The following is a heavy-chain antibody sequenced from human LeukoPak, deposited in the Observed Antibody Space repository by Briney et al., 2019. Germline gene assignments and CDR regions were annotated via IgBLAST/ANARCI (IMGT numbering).Heavy chain of an antibody. Sequence: PGGSLRLSCAASGFTVSNYDLHWVRQGTGKGLEWVSGISTAGDPYYPGSVKGRFTISRENAKKSLYLQMNSLRDGDTAVYYCARGIRAGVWAFDIWGQGTMVTVVS. J-gene: IGHJ3*02. V-gene: IGHV3-13*04. CDR1: GFTVSNYD. CDR2: ISTAGDP. D-gene: IGHD3-10*01. CDR3: ARGIRAGVWAFDI.